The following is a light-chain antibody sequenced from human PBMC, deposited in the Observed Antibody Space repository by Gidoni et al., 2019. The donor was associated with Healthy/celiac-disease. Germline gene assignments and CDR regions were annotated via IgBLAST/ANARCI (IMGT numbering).Light chain of an antibody. V-gene: IGKV3-15*01. Sequence: EIVMTQSPATLSVSPGERATLSCRASQSVSSNLAWYQQKPGKAPRLLIYGASNRDTGIPARFSGSGSGTEFTLTISSLQSEDCAVYYCQQYNNWPFTFGGGTKVEIK. J-gene: IGKJ4*01. CDR3: QQYNNWPFT. CDR1: QSVSSN. CDR2: GAS.